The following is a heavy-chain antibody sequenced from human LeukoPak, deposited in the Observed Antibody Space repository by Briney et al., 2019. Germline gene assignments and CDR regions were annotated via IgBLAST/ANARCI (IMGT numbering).Heavy chain of an antibody. CDR1: GGSIRGRGYY. J-gene: IGHJ6*03. D-gene: IGHD6-13*01. CDR2: IYYTRGA. V-gene: IGHV4-39*07. CDR3: ARSSSPWYMDV. Sequence: SDTQSLTCTVSGGSIRGRGYYLVWIRQPPRKELNWIATIYYTRGAHYNPSLNHRVTLSVNTPNHQFSLHLSSLTAPHTPGHYCARSSSPWYMDVWGKGTTVTISS.